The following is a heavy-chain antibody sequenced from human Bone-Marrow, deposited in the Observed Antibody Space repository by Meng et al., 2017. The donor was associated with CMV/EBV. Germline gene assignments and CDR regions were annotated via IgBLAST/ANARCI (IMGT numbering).Heavy chain of an antibody. CDR1: GFTFSGSA. J-gene: IGHJ5*02. CDR3: ARGVEMATITFPIGSLNWFDP. V-gene: IGHV3-73*01. D-gene: IGHD5-24*01. CDR2: IRSKANSYAT. Sequence: GESLKISCAASGFTFSGSAMHWVRQASGKGLEWVGRIRSKANSYATAYAASVKGRFTISRDNAKNSLYLQMNSLRAEDTAVYYCARGVEMATITFPIGSLNWFDPWGQGTLVTVSS.